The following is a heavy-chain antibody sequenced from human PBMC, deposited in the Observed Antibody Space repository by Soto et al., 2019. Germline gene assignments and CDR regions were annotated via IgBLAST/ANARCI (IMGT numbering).Heavy chain of an antibody. Sequence: SGPTLVNPTETLTLTCIVSGFSLSSPIVGVSWIRQSPGKALEWLAHIFSNDEKSYGTSLKSRLTISKDTSKSQVVLTMTNMDPVDTATYYCARISTIARDFDYWGQGTLVTVSS. V-gene: IGHV2-26*01. CDR3: ARISTIARDFDY. D-gene: IGHD2-21*01. CDR2: IFSNDEK. J-gene: IGHJ4*01. CDR1: GFSLSSPIVG.